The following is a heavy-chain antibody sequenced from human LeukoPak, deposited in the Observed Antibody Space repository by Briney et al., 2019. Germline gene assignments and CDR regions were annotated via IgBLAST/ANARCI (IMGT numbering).Heavy chain of an antibody. Sequence: PGGSPRLSCAASGFTFSSSGMHWVRQAPGKGPEWVAVISYDGSNKYYADSVKGRFTFSRDNSKNTLYLQMNSLRAEDTAVYYCAKEYCSNSVCHSLDYWGQGTLVTVSS. D-gene: IGHD2-8*01. V-gene: IGHV3-30*18. CDR2: ISYDGSNK. CDR3: AKEYCSNSVCHSLDY. J-gene: IGHJ4*02. CDR1: GFTFSSSG.